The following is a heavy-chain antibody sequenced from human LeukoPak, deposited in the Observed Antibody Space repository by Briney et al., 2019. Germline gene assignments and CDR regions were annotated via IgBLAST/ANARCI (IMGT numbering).Heavy chain of an antibody. D-gene: IGHD6-13*01. CDR2: MNTKRGNT. V-gene: IGHV1-8*01. Sequence: ASLKGSCKASGYTFTSYDINCVRHATGQGLEWMGWMNTKRGNTGNAQKFQGRVTMTRNTSISTAYMELSSLRSEDTAVYYCARGPIFPRRAAGEYYSYGMDVWGQGTTVTVPS. CDR1: GYTFTSYD. J-gene: IGHJ6*02. CDR3: ARGPIFPRRAAGEYYSYGMDV.